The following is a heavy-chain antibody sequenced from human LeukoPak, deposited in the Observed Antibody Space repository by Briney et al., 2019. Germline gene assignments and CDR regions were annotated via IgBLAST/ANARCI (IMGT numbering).Heavy chain of an antibody. D-gene: IGHD4-23*01. J-gene: IGHJ3*02. Sequence: GGSLSLSCAASGFPFSTYDLHWVRQPTRKGLEWVSAIDTAGNTYYPGSVKGRFTISRENAKNSLYLQMNNVRAGDTAVYYCARTSKVTSAMDIWGQGTMVTVSS. V-gene: IGHV3-13*04. CDR2: IDTAGNT. CDR1: GFPFSTYD. CDR3: ARTSKVTSAMDI.